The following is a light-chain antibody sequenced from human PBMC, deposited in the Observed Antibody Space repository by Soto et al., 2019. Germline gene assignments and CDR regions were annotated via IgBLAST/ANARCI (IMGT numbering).Light chain of an antibody. CDR3: QQYNSWPLT. J-gene: IGKJ4*01. Sequence: EIVLTQSPGTLSLSPGERVTLSCWASQSVSANSLAWYQQKPGQAPRLLIYDISTRATGIPTRFSGSGSGTEFTLTISSLQSEDFAVYYCQQYNSWPLTFGGGTKVEIK. CDR1: QSVSAN. CDR2: DIS. V-gene: IGKV3D-15*01.